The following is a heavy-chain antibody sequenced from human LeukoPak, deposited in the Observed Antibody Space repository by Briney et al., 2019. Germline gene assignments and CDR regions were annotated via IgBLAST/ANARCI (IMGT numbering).Heavy chain of an antibody. CDR3: ARVYDFWSGSNWFDP. CDR1: GGSISNYY. V-gene: IGHV4-4*07. D-gene: IGHD3-3*01. J-gene: IGHJ5*02. Sequence: SETLSLTCTVSGGSISNYYWSWIRQPAGKGLEWIGRIYSSGSTNYNPSLRSRVTMSVDTSKNQFSLKLTSVTAADTAMYYCARVYDFWSGSNWFDPWGQGTLVTVSS. CDR2: IYSSGST.